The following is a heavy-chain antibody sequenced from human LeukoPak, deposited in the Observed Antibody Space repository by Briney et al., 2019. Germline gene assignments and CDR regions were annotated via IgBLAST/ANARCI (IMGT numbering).Heavy chain of an antibody. CDR1: GGTFSSFT. CDR3: ASPPAIGYCSGGSCFLVDS. D-gene: IGHD2-15*01. CDR2: IIPQFGTP. V-gene: IGHV1-69*05. J-gene: IGHJ4*02. Sequence: SSVKVSCKASGGTFSSFTISWVRQAPGQGLEWMGSIIPQFGTPNYAQKLQGRLTISTDESTNTVYMELSSLRSEDTAVYYCASPPAIGYCSGGSCFLVDSWGQGSLVTVSS.